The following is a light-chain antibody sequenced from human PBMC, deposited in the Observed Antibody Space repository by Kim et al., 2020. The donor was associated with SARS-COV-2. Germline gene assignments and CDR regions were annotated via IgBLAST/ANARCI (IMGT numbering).Light chain of an antibody. CDR1: TSDSDTSS. CDR2: SNN. J-gene: IGLJ1*01. Sequence: GRDVSCSCRGTTSDSDTSSGNWYQPAPGTAPHLLSNSNNQRPSGVPVRCSGSKSDTSASLASSGLQSEDEADYYCAAWDDSLYAYVFGTGTKVTVL. CDR3: AAWDDSLYAYV. V-gene: IGLV1-44*01.